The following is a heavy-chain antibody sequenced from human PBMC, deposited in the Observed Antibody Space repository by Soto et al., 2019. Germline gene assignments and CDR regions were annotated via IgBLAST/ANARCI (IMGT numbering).Heavy chain of an antibody. Sequence: GASGMVCCEACGYGFTGYDIRWGRPAPVQGREWTGWLSAYNGNTDYAQKLQGRVTMTTDKSTSTDYMELRRLRSDETAAYYCATEGFRQGDYWG. V-gene: IGHV1-18*01. D-gene: IGHD3-3*01. CDR1: GYGFTGYD. CDR3: ATEGFRQGDY. J-gene: IGHJ4*01. CDR2: LSAYNGNT.